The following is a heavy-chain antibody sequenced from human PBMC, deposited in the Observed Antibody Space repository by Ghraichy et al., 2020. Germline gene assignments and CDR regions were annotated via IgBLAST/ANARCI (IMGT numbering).Heavy chain of an antibody. Sequence: GSLRLSCSASGFTFSSYAMHWVRQAPGKGLEYVSAISSNGGSTYYADSVKGRFTISRDNSKNTLYLQMSSLRAEDTAVYYCVKDPLDTAMDRLRWYPFDYWGQGTLVTVSS. D-gene: IGHD5-18*01. V-gene: IGHV3-64D*06. CDR2: ISSNGGST. J-gene: IGHJ4*02. CDR1: GFTFSSYA. CDR3: VKDPLDTAMDRLRWYPFDY.